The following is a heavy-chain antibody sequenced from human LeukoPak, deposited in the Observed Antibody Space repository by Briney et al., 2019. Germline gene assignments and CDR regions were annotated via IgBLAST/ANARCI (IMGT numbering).Heavy chain of an antibody. CDR3: ANTLRIVGAISYFDY. CDR1: GYSISSGHY. V-gene: IGHV4-38-2*02. J-gene: IGHJ4*02. D-gene: IGHD1-26*01. CDR2: IYYSGST. Sequence: SETLSLTCTVSGYSISSGHYWGWIRQPPGKGLEWIGSIYYSGSTYYNPSLKSRVTISVDTSKNQFSLKLSSVTAADTAVYYCANTLRIVGAISYFDYWGQGTLVTVSS.